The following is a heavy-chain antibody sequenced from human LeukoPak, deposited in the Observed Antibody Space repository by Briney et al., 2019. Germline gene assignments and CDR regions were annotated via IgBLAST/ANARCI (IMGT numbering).Heavy chain of an antibody. Sequence: ASVKVSCKASGYTFTGYYMHRVRQAPGQGLEWMGRINPNSGGTNYAQKFQGRVTMTRDTSISTAYMELSRLRSDDTAVYYCARDIFPKYYYDSSGYYSGEYFQHWGQGTLVTVSS. CDR2: INPNSGGT. CDR3: ARDIFPKYYYDSSGYYSGEYFQH. CDR1: GYTFTGYY. V-gene: IGHV1-2*06. D-gene: IGHD3-22*01. J-gene: IGHJ1*01.